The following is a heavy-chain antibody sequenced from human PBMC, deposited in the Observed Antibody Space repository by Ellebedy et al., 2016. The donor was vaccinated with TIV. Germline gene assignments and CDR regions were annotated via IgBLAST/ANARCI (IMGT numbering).Heavy chain of an antibody. Sequence: GESLKISCKGFGYSFTTYWISWVRQMPGKGLEWMGRIYPADSHTNYSPSFQGLVTISADKSITTAYLEWRSLRASDTALYYCVRQGGWQWPDYWGQGTLVTVSS. J-gene: IGHJ4*02. CDR3: VRQGGWQWPDY. V-gene: IGHV5-10-1*01. CDR1: GYSFTTYW. D-gene: IGHD6-19*01. CDR2: IYPADSHT.